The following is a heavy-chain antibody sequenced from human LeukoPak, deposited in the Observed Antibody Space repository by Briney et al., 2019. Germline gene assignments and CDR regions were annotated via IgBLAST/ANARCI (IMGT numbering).Heavy chain of an antibody. D-gene: IGHD3-22*01. J-gene: IGHJ4*02. CDR3: ARYSSPTYYYDSSGYWPFDY. V-gene: IGHV1-2*06. CDR1: GYTFTGYY. CDR2: INPNSGGT. Sequence: GASVKVSCKASGYTFTGYYMHWVRHAPGQGLEWMGRINPNSGGTNYAQKFQGRVTMTRDTSISTAYMELSRLRSDDTAVYYCARYSSPTYYYDSSGYWPFDYWGQGTLVTVSS.